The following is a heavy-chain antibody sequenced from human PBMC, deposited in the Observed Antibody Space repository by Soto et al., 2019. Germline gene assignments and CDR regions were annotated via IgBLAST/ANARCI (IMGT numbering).Heavy chain of an antibody. J-gene: IGHJ3*02. CDR3: ARYRGDYDAFDI. V-gene: IGHV4-61*01. CDR2: IYYSGST. CDR1: GGSVSSGSYY. D-gene: IGHD4-17*01. Sequence: SETLSLTCTVSGGSVSSGSYYWSWIRQPPGKGLEWIGYIYYSGSTNYNPSLKSRVTISVDTSKNQFSLKLSSVTSADTAVYYCARYRGDYDAFDIWGQGTMVTVS.